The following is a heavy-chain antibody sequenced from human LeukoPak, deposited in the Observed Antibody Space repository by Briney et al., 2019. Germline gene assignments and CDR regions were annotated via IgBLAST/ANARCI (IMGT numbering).Heavy chain of an antibody. V-gene: IGHV4-30-4*02. D-gene: IGHD3-22*01. Sequence: SETLSLTCTVSGGSISGGDYYWSWIRQPPGKGLEWIGYIYYSGSTYYNPSLKSRVTISVDTSKNQFSLKLSSVTAADTAVYYCARATLPPPDYYDSSGYYLDYWGQGTLVTVSS. CDR2: IYYSGST. J-gene: IGHJ4*02. CDR1: GGSISGGDYY. CDR3: ARATLPPPDYYDSSGYYLDY.